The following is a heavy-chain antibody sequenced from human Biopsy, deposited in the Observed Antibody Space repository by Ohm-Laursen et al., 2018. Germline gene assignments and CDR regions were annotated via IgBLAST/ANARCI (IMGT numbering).Heavy chain of an antibody. CDR3: ARHPTGFWFDP. V-gene: IGHV4-39*01. Sequence: SETLSLTCTVSGGSISSSTTYYWAWLRQPPGKGLEWIGSIYNTETTFYNPSLKSRFTISVDTSPNQFSLKLSSVTAADTALYFCARHPTGFWFDPWGHGTLVTVSS. J-gene: IGHJ5*02. CDR2: IYNTETT. CDR1: GGSISSSTTYY.